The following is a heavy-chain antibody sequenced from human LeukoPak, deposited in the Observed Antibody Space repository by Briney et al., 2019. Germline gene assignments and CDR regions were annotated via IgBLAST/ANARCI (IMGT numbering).Heavy chain of an antibody. CDR3: ARVGFRTYYYDSSGYYYGFGAFDI. J-gene: IGHJ3*02. CDR2: ISSSSSYI. CDR1: GFTFSDYY. V-gene: IGHV3-11*06. Sequence: GGSLRLSCAASGFTFSDYYMSWIRQAPGKGLEWVSSISSSSSYIYYADSVKGRFTISRDNAKNSLYLQMNSLRAEDTAVYYCARVGFRTYYYDSSGYYYGFGAFDIWGQGTMVTVSS. D-gene: IGHD3-22*01.